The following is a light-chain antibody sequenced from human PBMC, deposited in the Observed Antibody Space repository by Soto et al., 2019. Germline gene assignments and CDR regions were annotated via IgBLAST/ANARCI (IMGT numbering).Light chain of an antibody. CDR3: QTWGTGIQV. V-gene: IGLV4-69*01. CDR2: VNSDGSH. Sequence: QPVLTQSPSASASLGASVKLTCTLSSGYSSYTIAWHQQQPQKGPRYLMKVNSDGSHSKGDGIPDRFSGSSSGAERYLTISSLQSEDEADYYCQTWGTGIQVFGAGTKLTVL. CDR1: SGYSSYT. J-gene: IGLJ1*01.